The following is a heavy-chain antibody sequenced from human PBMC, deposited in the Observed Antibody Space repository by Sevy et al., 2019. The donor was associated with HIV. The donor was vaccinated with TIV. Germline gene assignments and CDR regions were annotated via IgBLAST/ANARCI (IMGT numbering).Heavy chain of an antibody. V-gene: IGHV4-59*01. D-gene: IGHD6-13*01. Sequence: SETLSLTCTVSGVSISNYYWAWIRQPPGKGLECVGFSGSTNYNPSLKSRVTTSVDTSKNHFSLKLGSVTVAETAIYYCARGGPNQHQLDYFDYWGQGTLVTVSS. CDR2: SGST. CDR3: ARGGPNQHQLDYFDY. J-gene: IGHJ4*02. CDR1: GVSISNYY.